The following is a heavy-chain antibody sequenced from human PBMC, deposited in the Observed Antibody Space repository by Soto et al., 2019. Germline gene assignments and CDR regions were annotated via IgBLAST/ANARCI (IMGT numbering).Heavy chain of an antibody. CDR2: IYYSGST. CDR3: ARGLTLSPSYYDFWSGYYGGVGFDY. D-gene: IGHD3-3*01. V-gene: IGHV4-31*03. CDR1: GGSISSSGYY. J-gene: IGHJ4*02. Sequence: QVQLQESGPGLVKPSQTLSLTCTVSGGSISSSGYYWSWIRQHPGKGLEWIGYIYYSGSTYYNPSLKSRVTISVDTSKNQFSLKLSSVTAADTAVYYCARGLTLSPSYYDFWSGYYGGVGFDYWGQGTLVTVSS.